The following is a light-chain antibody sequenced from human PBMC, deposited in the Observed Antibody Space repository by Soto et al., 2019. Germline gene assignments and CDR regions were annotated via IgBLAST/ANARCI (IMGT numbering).Light chain of an antibody. V-gene: IGLV2-23*02. CDR3: CSYAVSNTLL. J-gene: IGLJ2*01. CDR2: DVT. Sequence: QSVLTQPASVSGSPGQSITISCTGTSSDVGSHNLVSWYQQHPGKAPKLIIYDVTERPSGVSNRFSGSKSGNTASLTISGLHAEDEADYYCCSYAVSNTLLFGAGTKLTVL. CDR1: SSDVGSHNL.